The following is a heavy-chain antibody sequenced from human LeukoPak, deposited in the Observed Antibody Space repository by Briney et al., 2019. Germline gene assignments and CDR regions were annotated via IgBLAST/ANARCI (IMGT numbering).Heavy chain of an antibody. D-gene: IGHD4-17*01. V-gene: IGHV3-23*01. Sequence: GGSLRLSCAASGFTFSSYAMSWVRQAPGKGLEWVSAISGSGGSTYYADSVKGRFTISRDNSNNTLYLQMSSLRPDDTAVYYCARGLNGDLHDWGQGALVTVSS. CDR1: GFTFSSYA. CDR3: ARGLNGDLHD. CDR2: ISGSGGST. J-gene: IGHJ4*02.